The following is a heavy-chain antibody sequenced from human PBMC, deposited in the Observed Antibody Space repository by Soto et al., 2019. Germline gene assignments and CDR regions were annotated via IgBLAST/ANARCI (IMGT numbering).Heavy chain of an antibody. Sequence: GGSLRLSCAASGFTVSSNYMSWVRQAPGKGLEWVSVLYSGGTTYYADSVKGRFTISRDNSKNTMYLHMNSLRAEDTSVYYCATTTRDIVLEPAATFFDSWGQGTLVTVSS. V-gene: IGHV3-66*01. CDR3: ATTTRDIVLEPAATFFDS. CDR1: GFTVSSNY. D-gene: IGHD2-2*01. J-gene: IGHJ4*02. CDR2: LYSGGTT.